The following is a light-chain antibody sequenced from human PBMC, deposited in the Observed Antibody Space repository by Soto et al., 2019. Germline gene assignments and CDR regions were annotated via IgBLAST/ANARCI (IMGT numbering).Light chain of an antibody. Sequence: QSALTQPASVSGSPGQTITISCTGTSSDIGGYNAVSWYQHHPGKAPKLIIYEVTHRPSGVSDRFSASKSGNTASLTISGLQAADEADYYCSLYTSENAYVFGTGTKVTVL. CDR1: SSDIGGYNA. CDR3: SLYTSENAYV. J-gene: IGLJ1*01. V-gene: IGLV2-14*01. CDR2: EVT.